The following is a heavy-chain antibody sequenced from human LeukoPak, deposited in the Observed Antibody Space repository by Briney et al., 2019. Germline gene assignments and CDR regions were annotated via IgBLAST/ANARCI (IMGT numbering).Heavy chain of an antibody. CDR1: GFTFSSYS. J-gene: IGHJ4*02. CDR2: ISSSSSYI. D-gene: IGHD5-18*01. V-gene: IGHV3-21*01. CDR3: ASGGAGIQPWFADY. Sequence: KPGGSLRLSCAASGFTFSSYSMNWVRQAPGKGLEWVSSISSSSSYIYYADSVKGRFTISRDNAKNSLYLQMNSLRAEDTAVYYCASGGAGIQPWFADYWGQGTLVTVSS.